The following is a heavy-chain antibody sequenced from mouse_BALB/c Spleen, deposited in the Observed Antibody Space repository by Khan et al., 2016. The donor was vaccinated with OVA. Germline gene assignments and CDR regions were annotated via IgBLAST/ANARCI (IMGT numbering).Heavy chain of an antibody. CDR2: IYPGNSDT. V-gene: IGHV1-5*01. D-gene: IGHD2-4*01. CDR1: GYSFTSYW. J-gene: IGHJ2*01. CDR3: TRSYDSYYFDY. Sequence: VQLQQSGTVLARPGASVKMSCKASGYSFTSYWMHWVKQRPGQGLVWIGAIYPGNSDTRYNQKFKGKAKLTTVTSASTAYMELSSLTNEDSAVYYCTRSYDSYYFDYWGQGTTLTVSS.